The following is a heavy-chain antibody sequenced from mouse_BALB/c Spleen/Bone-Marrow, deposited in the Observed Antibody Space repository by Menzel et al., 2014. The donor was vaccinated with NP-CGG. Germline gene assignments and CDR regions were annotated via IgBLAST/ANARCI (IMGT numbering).Heavy chain of an antibody. Sequence: VQLVESGPGLVSPSQRLSIPCTVSGFSLTSYSVHWVRQPPGKGLEWLGVIWAGGSTNYNSALMSRLSISKDNSKSQVFLKMSSLQTDDTAMFYCARDDDSYAMDYWGQGTSVTVSS. J-gene: IGHJ4*01. D-gene: IGHD2-3*01. V-gene: IGHV2-9*02. CDR3: ARDDDSYAMDY. CDR1: GFSLTSYS. CDR2: IWAGGST.